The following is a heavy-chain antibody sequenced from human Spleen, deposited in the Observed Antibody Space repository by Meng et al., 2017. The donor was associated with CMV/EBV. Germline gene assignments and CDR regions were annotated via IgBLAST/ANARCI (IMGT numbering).Heavy chain of an antibody. Sequence: FHGFYIHWVRQAPGQRLEWMGWVNPNSGGTNYAQKFQGRVTMTRDTSIGTAYMELSRLTSDDTAVYYCARAPTLIVVALGVYFDCWGQGTLVTVSS. J-gene: IGHJ4*02. CDR2: VNPNSGGT. CDR1: FHGFY. CDR3: ARAPTLIVVALGVYFDC. V-gene: IGHV1-2*02. D-gene: IGHD3-22*01.